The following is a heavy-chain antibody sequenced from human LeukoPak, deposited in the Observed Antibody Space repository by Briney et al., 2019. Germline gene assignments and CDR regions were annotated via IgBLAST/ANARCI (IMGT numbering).Heavy chain of an antibody. D-gene: IGHD6-13*01. CDR3: ARGGGSSSWYRSRYFDY. CDR1: GGSFSGYY. J-gene: IGHJ4*02. CDR2: INHSGST. Sequence: SETLSLTCAVYGGSFSGYYWSWIRQPPGKGLEWIGEINHSGSTNYNPSLKSRVTISVDTSKNQFSLKLSSVTAADTAVYYCARGGGSSSWYRSRYFDYWGQGTLVTVSS. V-gene: IGHV4-34*01.